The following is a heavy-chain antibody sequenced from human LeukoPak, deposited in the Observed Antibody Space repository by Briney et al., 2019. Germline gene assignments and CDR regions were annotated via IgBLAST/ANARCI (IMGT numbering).Heavy chain of an antibody. V-gene: IGHV1-2*02. CDR2: INPNSGGT. CDR3: ARGIAGYDASFDY. J-gene: IGHJ4*02. CDR1: GYTFTGYY. Sequence: ASVKVSCKASGYTFTGYYMHWVRQAPGQGLEWMGWINPNSGGTNYAQKFQGRVTMTRDTSISTAYMELSRLRSDDTAVYCCARGIAGYDASFDYWGQGTLVTVSS. D-gene: IGHD1-1*01.